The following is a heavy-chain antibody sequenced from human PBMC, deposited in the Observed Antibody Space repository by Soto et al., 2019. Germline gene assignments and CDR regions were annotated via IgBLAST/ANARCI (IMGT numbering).Heavy chain of an antibody. J-gene: IGHJ6*02. CDR2: MHSNGST. V-gene: IGHV4-59*08. CDR3: ARHSTPFFYGSGPWDV. D-gene: IGHD3-10*01. CDR1: GGPISNFY. Sequence: SGALSPTSTDSGGPISNFYWSWILQFPEKGLELIGYMHSNGSTNYNPSLISRVTISVDTSKNQFSLKLSSVSAADTAVYYCARHSTPFFYGSGPWDVWGQGTTVT.